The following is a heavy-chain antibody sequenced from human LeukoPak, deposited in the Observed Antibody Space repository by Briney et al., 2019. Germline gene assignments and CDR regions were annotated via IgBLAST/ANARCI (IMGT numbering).Heavy chain of an antibody. Sequence: PGGSLRLSCAASGFTFSSYAMSWVRQAPGKGLEWVAFIRYDGSNKYYADSVKGRFTISRDNSKNTLYLQMNSLRAEDTAVYYCAKADTSSLRIAAAGVFDAFDIWGQGTMVTVSS. CDR3: AKADTSSLRIAAAGVFDAFDI. CDR1: GFTFSSYA. V-gene: IGHV3-30*02. J-gene: IGHJ3*02. CDR2: IRYDGSNK. D-gene: IGHD6-13*01.